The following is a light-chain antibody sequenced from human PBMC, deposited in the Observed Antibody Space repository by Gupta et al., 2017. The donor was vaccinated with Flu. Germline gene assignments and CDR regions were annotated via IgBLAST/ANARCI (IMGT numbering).Light chain of an antibody. CDR1: SSDVGGYNY. CDR3: CSYAGSYTWV. CDR2: DVS. J-gene: IGLJ3*02. Sequence: QSALTQPRPVSGSPGQSVTISCTGTSSDVGGYNYVSWYQHHPGKAPKLMIYDVSKRPSGVPDRFSGSKSGNTASLTISGLQAEDEADYYCCSYAGSYTWVFGGGTKVTVL. V-gene: IGLV2-11*01.